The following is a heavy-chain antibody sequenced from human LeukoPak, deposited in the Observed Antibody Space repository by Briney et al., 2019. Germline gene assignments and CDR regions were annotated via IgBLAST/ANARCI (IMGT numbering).Heavy chain of an antibody. CDR2: IYYSGST. Sequence: SETLSLTCTVCGGSMSSSSYYWGWIRQPPGKGLEWIGSIYYSGSTYYNPSLKSRVTISVDTSKNQFSLKLSSVTAADTAVYYCARQAQLQDNWFDPWGQGTLVTVSS. J-gene: IGHJ5*02. CDR1: GGSMSSSSYY. D-gene: IGHD2-2*01. V-gene: IGHV4-39*01. CDR3: ARQAQLQDNWFDP.